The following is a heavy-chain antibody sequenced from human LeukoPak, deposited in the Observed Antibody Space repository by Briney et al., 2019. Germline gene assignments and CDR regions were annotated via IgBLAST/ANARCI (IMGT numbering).Heavy chain of an antibody. Sequence: GGSLRLSCAASGFTVSSNYMSWVRQAPGKGLEWVSVIYSGGSTYYADSVKGRFTISRDNSKNTLYLQMNSLRAEDTAVYYCARDVAVAGTQASDYWGQGTLVTVSS. J-gene: IGHJ4*02. CDR3: ARDVAVAGTQASDY. V-gene: IGHV3-66*01. D-gene: IGHD6-19*01. CDR1: GFTVSSNY. CDR2: IYSGGST.